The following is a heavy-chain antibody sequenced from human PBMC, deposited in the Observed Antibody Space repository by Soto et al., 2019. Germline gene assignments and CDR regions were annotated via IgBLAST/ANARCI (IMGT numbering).Heavy chain of an antibody. CDR3: AGPAVPGTLTGDS. Sequence: QLQLQESGPGLVKPSETLSLICTVSGGSISNSGSYWGWIRQPPGQGLEWIGCIYYSGPTSYNPSLKSRVTISVDTSKNQFSLNLNSMTAADTAVYYCAGPAVPGTLTGDSWGQGILVTVSP. CDR2: IYYSGPT. J-gene: IGHJ4*02. V-gene: IGHV4-39*01. CDR1: GGSISNSGSY. D-gene: IGHD6-19*01.